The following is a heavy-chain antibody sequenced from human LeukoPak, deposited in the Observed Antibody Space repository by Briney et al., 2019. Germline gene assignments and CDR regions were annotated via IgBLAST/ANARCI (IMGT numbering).Heavy chain of an antibody. V-gene: IGHV4-39*07. CDR1: GGSISSSSYY. CDR3: ARGLGAVAGRIYDGFDM. D-gene: IGHD6-19*01. Sequence: SETLSLTCTVSGGSISSSSYYWGWIRQPPGKGLEWIGSIYYSGSTYYNPSLKSRVTISIDTPNNQFSLKLSSVTAADTGVYYCARGLGAVAGRIYDGFDMWGQGTMVTVSS. CDR2: IYYSGST. J-gene: IGHJ3*02.